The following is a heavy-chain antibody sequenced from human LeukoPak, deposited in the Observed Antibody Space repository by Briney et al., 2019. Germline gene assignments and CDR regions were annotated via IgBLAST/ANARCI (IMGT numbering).Heavy chain of an antibody. CDR2: IYHSGST. Sequence: PSETLSLTCTVSGAPITTYYWTWIRQPPGKGLEWIGYIYHSGSTNYNPSLKSRVTISLGTSRNQFSLRLSSVTAADTAVYFCAREYSTSSEGDYFDYWGQGSLVTVSS. CDR3: AREYSTSSEGDYFDY. V-gene: IGHV4-59*01. CDR1: GAPITTYY. D-gene: IGHD6-6*01. J-gene: IGHJ4*02.